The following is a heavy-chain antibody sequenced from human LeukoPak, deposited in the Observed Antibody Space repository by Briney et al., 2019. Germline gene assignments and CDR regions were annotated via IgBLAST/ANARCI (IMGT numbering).Heavy chain of an antibody. D-gene: IGHD6-19*01. CDR2: IYSGGST. J-gene: IGHJ4*02. V-gene: IGHV3-66*01. CDR1: GFSVSSNY. CDR3: ARGRSGWYLDY. Sequence: GGSLRLSCVASGFSVSSNYMTWVRQAPGKGLEWVSVIYSGGSTYYADSAKGRFTISRDNSKNTVYLQMNSLRAEDTAVYYCARGRSGWYLDYWGQGTLVTVSS.